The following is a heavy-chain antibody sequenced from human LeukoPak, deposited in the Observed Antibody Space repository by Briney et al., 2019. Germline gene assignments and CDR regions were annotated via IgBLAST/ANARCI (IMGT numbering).Heavy chain of an antibody. CDR3: AKDRSKGSYGDDFDF. CDR1: GYTFSSYS. D-gene: IGHD1-26*01. V-gene: IGHV3-21*01. Sequence: ASVKVSCKASGYTFSSYSMNWVRQAPGKGLEWVSSISSSSSYIYYADSVKGRFTISRDNAKNSLYLQMNSLRPEDTAVYYCAKDRSKGSYGDDFDFWGQGTLVTVSS. CDR2: ISSSSSYI. J-gene: IGHJ4*02.